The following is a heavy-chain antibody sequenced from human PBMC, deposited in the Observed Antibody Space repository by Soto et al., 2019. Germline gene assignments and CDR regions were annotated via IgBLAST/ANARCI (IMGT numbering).Heavy chain of an antibody. CDR3: ARSGLIWFGDAYGMDV. Sequence: ASVKVSCKASGYTFTSYAMHWVRQAPGQRLEWMGWINAGNGNTKYSQKFQGRVTITRDTSASTAYMELSSLRSEDTAVYYCARSGLIWFGDAYGMDVWGQGTTVTVYS. CDR2: INAGNGNT. CDR1: GYTFTSYA. J-gene: IGHJ6*02. V-gene: IGHV1-3*01. D-gene: IGHD3-10*01.